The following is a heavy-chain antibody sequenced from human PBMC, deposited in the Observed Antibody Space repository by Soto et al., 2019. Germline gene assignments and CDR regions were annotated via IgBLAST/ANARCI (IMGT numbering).Heavy chain of an antibody. CDR2: NKSKNDGGKT. D-gene: IGHD2-2*01. V-gene: IGHV3-15*01. J-gene: IGHJ6*02. CDR3: YTDIVVVPAATPV. CDR1: GFTFINAW. Sequence: GGAQRVSCAASGFTFINAWMSGVGQATGKGLDWVGRNKSKNDGGKTDYDAHVKGRFSITRDDSKLTLYLQMNSLKTEDTAVYYCYTDIVVVPAATPVWGQGTTVTVS.